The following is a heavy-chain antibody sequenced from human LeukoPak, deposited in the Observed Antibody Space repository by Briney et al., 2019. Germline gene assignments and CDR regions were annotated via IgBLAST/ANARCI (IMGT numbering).Heavy chain of an antibody. CDR2: ISYDGRNE. Sequence: GGSLRLSCAASGFTFITYNVHWVRQAPVKGLEWVAVISYDGRNEYYADSVKGRFTISRDNSKNTLYLQLNSLRADDTAVYYCAREHISGWYDYWGQGTLVTVSS. J-gene: IGHJ4*02. CDR1: GFTFITYN. D-gene: IGHD6-19*01. CDR3: AREHISGWYDY. V-gene: IGHV3-30*04.